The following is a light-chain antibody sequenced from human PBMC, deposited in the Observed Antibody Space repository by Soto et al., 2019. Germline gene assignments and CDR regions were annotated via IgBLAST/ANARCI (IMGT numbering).Light chain of an antibody. J-gene: IGLJ1*01. Sequence: QSALTQPASVSGSPGQSTTISCTGTSSDVGGYNYVSWYQQHPGEAPKLIIYDVSNRPSGVSNRFSGSKSGNTASLTISGLKAEDEADYYCSSFTSSHTYVFGTGTKLTVL. V-gene: IGLV2-14*01. CDR3: SSFTSSHTYV. CDR2: DVS. CDR1: SSDVGGYNY.